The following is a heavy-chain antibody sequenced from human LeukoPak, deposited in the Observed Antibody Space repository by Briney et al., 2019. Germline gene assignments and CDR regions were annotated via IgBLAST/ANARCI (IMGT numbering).Heavy chain of an antibody. D-gene: IGHD3-9*01. V-gene: IGHV3-23*01. Sequence: PGGSLRLSCAASGFTFSSYAMSWVRQAPGKGLEWVSAISGSGGSTHYADSVKGRFTISRDNSKNTLYLQMNSLRAEDTAVYYCAKVRFENYDIVRGYYTREYYFDYWGQGTLVTVSS. CDR2: ISGSGGST. J-gene: IGHJ4*02. CDR1: GFTFSSYA. CDR3: AKVRFENYDIVRGYYTREYYFDY.